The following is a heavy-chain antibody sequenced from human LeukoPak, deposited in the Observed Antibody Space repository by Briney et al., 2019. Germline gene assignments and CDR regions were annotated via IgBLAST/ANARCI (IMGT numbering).Heavy chain of an antibody. D-gene: IGHD3-22*01. Sequence: PSETLSLTCTVSGGSISSYYWSWIRQPPGKGLEWIGYIYYSGSTNYSPSLKSRVTISVDTSKNQFSLKLSSVTAADTAVYYCARVNYYDSSGYGIYDIWGQGTMVTVSS. CDR1: GGSISSYY. CDR2: IYYSGST. CDR3: ARVNYYDSSGYGIYDI. V-gene: IGHV4-59*01. J-gene: IGHJ3*02.